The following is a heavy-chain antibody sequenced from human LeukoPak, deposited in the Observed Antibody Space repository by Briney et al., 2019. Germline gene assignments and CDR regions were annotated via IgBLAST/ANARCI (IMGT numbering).Heavy chain of an antibody. D-gene: IGHD5-18*01. CDR3: TLNAADTALDY. CDR1: GYHFKSYW. J-gene: IGHJ4*02. V-gene: IGHV5-51*01. Sequence: GGALEISCKGSGYHFKSYWIGGGRQVPGKGGEGMGIIYPVDSDTRYSPSFQGQVTISADKSTSTAYLQWSSLKASDTAMYYCTLNAADTALDYWGQGTLVTVSS. CDR2: IYPVDSDT.